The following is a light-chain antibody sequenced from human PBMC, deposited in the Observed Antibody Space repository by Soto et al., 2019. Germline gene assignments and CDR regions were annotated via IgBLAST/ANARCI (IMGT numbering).Light chain of an antibody. CDR2: SNN. J-gene: IGLJ1*01. CDR1: RSNIGSNT. CDR3: AAWDDSLNGSCV. V-gene: IGLV1-44*01. Sequence: QSALTQPPSTSGTPGQRVTISCSGSRSNIGSNTVTWYQQLPGTAPKLLIYSNNQRPSGVPDRFSGSKSGTSASLAISGLQSEDEADYYCAAWDDSLNGSCVFGTGTKVTVL.